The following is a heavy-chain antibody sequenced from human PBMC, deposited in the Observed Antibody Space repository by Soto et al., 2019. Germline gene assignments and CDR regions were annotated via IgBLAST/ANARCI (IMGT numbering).Heavy chain of an antibody. D-gene: IGHD1-26*01. CDR1: GGSVSSGSYY. CDR3: ARDGVEWELGDYYGMDV. Sequence: QVQLQESGPGLVKPSETLSLTCTVSGGSVSSGSYYWSWIRQPPGKGLEWIGYIYYSGSTNYNPSLKRRVTISVDTSKNQFSLKLSSVTAADTAVYYCARDGVEWELGDYYGMDVWGQGTTVTVSS. V-gene: IGHV4-61*01. CDR2: IYYSGST. J-gene: IGHJ6*02.